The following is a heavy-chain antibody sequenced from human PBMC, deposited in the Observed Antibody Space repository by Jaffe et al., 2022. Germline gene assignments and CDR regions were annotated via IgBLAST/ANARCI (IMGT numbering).Heavy chain of an antibody. CDR2: IIPILGIA. CDR1: GGTFSSYT. CDR3: ARGLRLETYYYDSSGYYYVSDSSLPNEYFQH. Sequence: QVQLVQSGAEVKKPGSSVKVSCKASGGTFSSYTISWVRQAPGQGLEWMGRIIPILGIANYAQKFQGRVTITADKSTSTAYMELSSLRSEDTAVYYCARGLRLETYYYDSSGYYYVSDSSLPNEYFQHWGQGTLVTVSS. V-gene: IGHV1-69*02. D-gene: IGHD3-22*01. J-gene: IGHJ1*01.